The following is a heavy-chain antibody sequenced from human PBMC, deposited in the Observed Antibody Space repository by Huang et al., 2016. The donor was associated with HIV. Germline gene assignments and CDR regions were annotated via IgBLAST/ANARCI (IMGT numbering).Heavy chain of an antibody. CDR2: INHSGST. Sequence: QVQLQQWGAGLLKPSETLSLTCAVYGGSFSGYYWSWIRQPPGKGLEWIGEINHSGSTNYNPSLKSRVTISVDTSKNQFSMKRSSVTAADTAVYYCARGDYDFWSGYSGYFDYWGQGTLVTVSS. CDR1: GGSFSGYY. CDR3: ARGDYDFWSGYSGYFDY. V-gene: IGHV4-34*01. J-gene: IGHJ4*02. D-gene: IGHD3-3*01.